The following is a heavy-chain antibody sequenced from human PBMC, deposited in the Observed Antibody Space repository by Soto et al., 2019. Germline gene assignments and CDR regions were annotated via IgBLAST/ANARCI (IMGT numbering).Heavy chain of an antibody. J-gene: IGHJ6*02. V-gene: IGHV4-59*01. D-gene: IGHD1-26*01. Sequence: SETLSLTCNVSGGSISGYYWSWIRQSPGKGLEYIGYIYYRGSTNYNSSLKSRVTMSVDTSRNQFSLKMNSVTAAGTAVYYCARQQLLPFYYALDVWGQGTTVTVSS. CDR1: GGSISGYY. CDR3: ARQQLLPFYYALDV. CDR2: IYYRGST.